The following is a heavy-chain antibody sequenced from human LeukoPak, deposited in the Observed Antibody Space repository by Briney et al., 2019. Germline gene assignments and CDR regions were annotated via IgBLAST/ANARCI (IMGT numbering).Heavy chain of an antibody. D-gene: IGHD3-16*01. J-gene: IGHJ3*02. CDR1: GFTYSNDW. V-gene: IGHV3-21*01. Sequence: GGSLRLSCAASGFTYSNDWMHWVRQAPGKGLEWVSSISSSSSYIYYADSVKGRFTISRDNAKNSLYLQMNSLRAEDTAVYYCARDSAGGLWGDAFDIWGQGTMVTVSS. CDR3: ARDSAGGLWGDAFDI. CDR2: ISSSSSYI.